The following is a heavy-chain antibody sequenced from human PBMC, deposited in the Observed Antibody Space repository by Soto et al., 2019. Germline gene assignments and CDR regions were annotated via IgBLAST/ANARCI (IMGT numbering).Heavy chain of an antibody. Sequence: PGGSLKVSSVASGVSFAIYSMSWVRQVPGKGLEWVSTISGSGSATYYADSVKGRFTISRDNSKNTLYVQMHSLTTEDTALYYCAKSHLEAMAGFGSWGQGSLGT. J-gene: IGHJ4*02. CDR2: ISGSGSAT. CDR1: GVSFAIYS. D-gene: IGHD3-3*01. V-gene: IGHV3-23*01. CDR3: AKSHLEAMAGFGS.